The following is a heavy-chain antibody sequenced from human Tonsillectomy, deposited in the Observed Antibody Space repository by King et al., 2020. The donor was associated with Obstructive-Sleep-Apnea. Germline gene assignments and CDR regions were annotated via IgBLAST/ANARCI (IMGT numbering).Heavy chain of an antibody. CDR3: ARKYYXXSSGYSDAXXI. J-gene: IGHJ3*02. CDR1: GYSFTSYW. CDR2: IYPGDSDT. D-gene: IGHD3-22*01. V-gene: IGHV5-51*01. Sequence: AQLVQSGAEVKKPGESLKISCKGSGYSFTSYWIGWVRQMPGKGLEWMGIIYPGDSDTRYSPSFQGQVTISADKSISTAYLQWSSLKASDTAMYYCARKYYXXSSGYSDAXXIXXQGTMVTVSS.